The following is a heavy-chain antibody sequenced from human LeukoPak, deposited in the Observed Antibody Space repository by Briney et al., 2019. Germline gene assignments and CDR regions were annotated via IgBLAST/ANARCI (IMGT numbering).Heavy chain of an antibody. D-gene: IGHD1-7*01. CDR2: ISYDGSNK. V-gene: IGHV3-30-3*01. Sequence: GGSLRLSCAASGFTFSSYAMHWVRQAPGKGLEWVAVISYDGSNKYYADSVKGRFTISRDNSKNTVYLQMNSLRAEDTAVYYCARATPEYNWNSPFDYWGQGTLVTASS. CDR3: ARATPEYNWNSPFDY. CDR1: GFTFSSYA. J-gene: IGHJ4*02.